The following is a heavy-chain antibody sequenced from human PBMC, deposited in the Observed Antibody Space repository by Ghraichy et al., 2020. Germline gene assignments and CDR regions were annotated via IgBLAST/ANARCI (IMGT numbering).Heavy chain of an antibody. D-gene: IGHD4-23*01. CDR2: ISAYNGNT. CDR1: GYTFTSYG. CDR3: ARDPPIYGGNPVVGYYYGMDV. Sequence: ASVKVSCKASGYTFTSYGISWVRQAPGQGLEWMGWISAYNGNTNYAQKLQGRVTMTTDTSTSTAYMELRSLRSDDTAVYYCARDPPIYGGNPVVGYYYGMDVWGQVTSVNVSS. J-gene: IGHJ6*02. V-gene: IGHV1-18*01.